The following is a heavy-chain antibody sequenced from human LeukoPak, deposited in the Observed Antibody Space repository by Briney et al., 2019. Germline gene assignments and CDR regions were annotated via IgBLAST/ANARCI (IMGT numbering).Heavy chain of an antibody. J-gene: IGHJ4*02. CDR3: ASSPQEVIVAYFDY. Sequence: ASVKVSCKASGYSFTSYYMHWVRQAPGQGLEWMGWINAYNGNTNYAQKLQGRVTMTTDTSTSTAYMELRNLRSDDTAVYYCASSPQEVIVAYFDYWGQGTLVTVSS. D-gene: IGHD3-16*02. V-gene: IGHV1-18*04. CDR1: GYSFTSYY. CDR2: INAYNGNT.